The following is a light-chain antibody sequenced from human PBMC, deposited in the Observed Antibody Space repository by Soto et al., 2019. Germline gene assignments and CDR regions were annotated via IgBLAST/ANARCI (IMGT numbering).Light chain of an antibody. CDR1: QTISSW. CDR3: QQYNRYWT. J-gene: IGKJ1*01. Sequence: DIQIAQSASTLSGSVGDRVTITFRASQTISSWLAWYQQKPGKAPKLLIYKASTLKSGVPSRFSGSGSGTEFTLTISSLQPDDFATYYCQQYNRYWTFGQGTKVDIK. CDR2: KAS. V-gene: IGKV1-5*03.